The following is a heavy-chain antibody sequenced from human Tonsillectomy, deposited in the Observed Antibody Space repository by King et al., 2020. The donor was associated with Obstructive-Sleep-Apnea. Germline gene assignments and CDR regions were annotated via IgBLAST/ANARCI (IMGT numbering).Heavy chain of an antibody. Sequence: VQLVESGGGLVQPGGSLRLSCAASGFTFSSYNMNWVRQAPGKGLVWVSYISSSSGTIYYAESVKGRFTISRDNAKNSLYLQMNSLRAEDTAVYYCARDQLFLWFGESYYGMDVWGQGTTVTVSS. CDR2: ISSSSGTI. CDR3: ARDQLFLWFGESYYGMDV. CDR1: GFTFSSYN. V-gene: IGHV3-48*04. J-gene: IGHJ6*02. D-gene: IGHD3-10*01.